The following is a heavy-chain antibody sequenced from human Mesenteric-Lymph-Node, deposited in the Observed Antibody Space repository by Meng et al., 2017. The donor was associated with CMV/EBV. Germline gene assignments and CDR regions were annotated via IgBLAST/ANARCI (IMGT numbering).Heavy chain of an antibody. J-gene: IGHJ4*02. V-gene: IGHV6-1*01. Sequence: SRDSASGTSAAWNWIRQSPSRGLEWLGRTYYRSKWYNDYAVSVKSRITINPDTSKNQFSLQLNSVTPEDTAVYYCARDRWAAGPFDYWGQGTLVTVSS. CDR3: ARDRWAAGPFDY. CDR1: RDSASGTSAA. CDR2: TYYRSKWYN. D-gene: IGHD6-13*01.